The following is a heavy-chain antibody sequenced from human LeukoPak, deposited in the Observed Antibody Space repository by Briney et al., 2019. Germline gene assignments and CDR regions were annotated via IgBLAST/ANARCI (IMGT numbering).Heavy chain of an antibody. CDR1: GGTFSSYA. J-gene: IGHJ4*02. V-gene: IGHV1-69*05. CDR2: IIPIFGTA. Sequence: SVKVSCKASGGTFSSYAISWARQAPGQGLEWMGRIIPIFGTANYAQKFQGRVTITTDESTSTAYMELSSLRSEDTAVYYCARVEMVRSYYDSSGYYYVKDYWGQGTLVTVSS. CDR3: ARVEMVRSYYDSSGYYYVKDY. D-gene: IGHD3-22*01.